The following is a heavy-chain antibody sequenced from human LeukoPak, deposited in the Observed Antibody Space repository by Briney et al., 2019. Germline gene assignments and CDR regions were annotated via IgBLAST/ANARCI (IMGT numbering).Heavy chain of an antibody. CDR3: ANMQLVKGVFEI. Sequence: PGGSLRLSCAASGFIFSSFAMSWVRQAPGKGLDGVSGISGGSENAYYADSVKGRFTISRDNSKNTLDLHMTSLTADDTAVYYCANMQLVKGVFEIWGQGTRVTVSS. CDR2: ISGGSENA. V-gene: IGHV3-23*01. CDR1: GFIFSSFA. D-gene: IGHD6-13*01. J-gene: IGHJ3*02.